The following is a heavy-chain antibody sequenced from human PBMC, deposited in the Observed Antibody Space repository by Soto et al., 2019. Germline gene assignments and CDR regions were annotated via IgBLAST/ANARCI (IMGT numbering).Heavy chain of an antibody. CDR2: LNPNSGNT. Sequence: QVQLVQSGAEVKTPGASVKVSCKASGYTFATYDINWVRQAPGQGLEWMGWLNPNSGNTGYAQKFQGRLTMTRDTALSVAHMELSSLRNEATAVYYCARSDGHNFNGLDSWGQGTLVTVSA. V-gene: IGHV1-8*01. CDR3: ARSDGHNFNGLDS. D-gene: IGHD1-20*01. J-gene: IGHJ5*01. CDR1: GYTFATYD.